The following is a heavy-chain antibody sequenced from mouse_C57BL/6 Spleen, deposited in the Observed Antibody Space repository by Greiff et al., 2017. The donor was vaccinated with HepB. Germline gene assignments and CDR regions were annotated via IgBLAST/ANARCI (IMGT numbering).Heavy chain of an antibody. J-gene: IGHJ2*01. CDR3: ARNGYSNYYFDY. Sequence: QVHVKQPGAELVMPGASVKLSCKASGYTFTSYWMHWVKQRPGQGLEWIGEIDPSDSYTNYNQKFKGKSTLTVDKSTSTAYMQLSSLTSEDSAVYYCARNGYSNYYFDYWGQGTTLTVSS. V-gene: IGHV1-69*01. CDR1: GYTFTSYW. D-gene: IGHD2-5*01. CDR2: IDPSDSYT.